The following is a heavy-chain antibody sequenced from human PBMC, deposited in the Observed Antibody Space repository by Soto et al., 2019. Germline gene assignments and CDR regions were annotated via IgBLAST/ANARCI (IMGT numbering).Heavy chain of an antibody. Sequence: QVQLQESGPGLVKPSETLSLTCTVSGGSISSYYWSWIRQPPGKGLEWIGYIYYSGSTNYNPSLKSRVTISVDTSKNQFSLKLSYVTAADTAVYYCARGLYDSSGYHFDYWGQGTLVIVSS. D-gene: IGHD3-22*01. CDR1: GGSISSYY. CDR3: ARGLYDSSGYHFDY. CDR2: IYYSGST. J-gene: IGHJ4*02. V-gene: IGHV4-59*01.